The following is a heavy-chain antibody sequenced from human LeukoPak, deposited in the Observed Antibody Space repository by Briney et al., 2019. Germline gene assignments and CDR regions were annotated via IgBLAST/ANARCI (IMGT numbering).Heavy chain of an antibody. CDR2: ISISSIYI. CDR3: ARLTPGYGSGRGEVWFDP. J-gene: IGHJ5*02. CDR1: RLTFSSYS. D-gene: IGHD3-10*01. Sequence: GTLRLSCASSRLTFSSYSIKWVPQTPEKWLHSLSSISISSIYIYYANSVKSRFTISRDNAKNSLYLQMNSLRAEDTAVYYCARLTPGYGSGRGEVWFDPWGQGTLVTVSS. V-gene: IGHV3-21*01.